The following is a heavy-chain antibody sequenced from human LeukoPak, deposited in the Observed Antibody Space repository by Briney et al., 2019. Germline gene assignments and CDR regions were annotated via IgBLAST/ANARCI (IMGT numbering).Heavy chain of an antibody. V-gene: IGHV3-53*01. CDR3: ARADTAMDYGMDV. Sequence: GGSLRLSCAASGFTVSSNYMSWVRQAPGEGLEWVSVIYSGGSTYYADSVKGRFTISRDNSKNTLYLQMNSLRAEDTAVYYCARADTAMDYGMDVWGQGTTVTVSS. CDR2: IYSGGST. CDR1: GFTVSSNY. J-gene: IGHJ6*02. D-gene: IGHD5-18*01.